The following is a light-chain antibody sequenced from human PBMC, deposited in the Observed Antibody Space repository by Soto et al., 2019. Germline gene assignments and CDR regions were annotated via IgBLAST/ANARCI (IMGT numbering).Light chain of an antibody. CDR1: QSVSSSY. CDR3: QQLGT. V-gene: IGKV3-20*01. J-gene: IGKJ1*01. Sequence: EIVLTQSPGTLSLSPGERATLSCRASQSVSSSYLAWYQQKPGQAPRLLIYGASSRATGIPDRFSASGSGTDFTLTISGLEPEDFAVYYCQQLGTFGQGTKVEIK. CDR2: GAS.